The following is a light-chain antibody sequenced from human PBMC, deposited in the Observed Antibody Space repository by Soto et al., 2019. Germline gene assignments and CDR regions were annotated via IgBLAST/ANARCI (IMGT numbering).Light chain of an antibody. V-gene: IGKV1-5*03. J-gene: IGKJ1*01. CDR2: KAS. CDR3: QQYAGYSRT. CDR1: QSISGW. Sequence: DFQITQSPSTLSASVGDRVTITCRASQSISGWLAWYQQRPGTAPKLMIYKASTLETGVPSRFSGSGSGTEFTLTINNLQPDDFATYYCQQYAGYSRTFGQGTKVDIK.